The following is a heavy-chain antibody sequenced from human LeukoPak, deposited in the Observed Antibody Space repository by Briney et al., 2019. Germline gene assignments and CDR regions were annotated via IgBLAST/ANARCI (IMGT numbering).Heavy chain of an antibody. J-gene: IGHJ4*02. D-gene: IGHD2-21*01. CDR1: GFTFSDSG. V-gene: IGHV3-73*01. Sequence: GGSLRLSCAASGFTFSDSGMHWVRQASGKGLEWVGRIRSKANSYGTAYAASVKGRFTISRDDSKNTAYLQMNSLKTEDTAVYYCTRYGDYPFDYWGQGTLVTVSS. CDR3: TRYGDYPFDY. CDR2: IRSKANSYGT.